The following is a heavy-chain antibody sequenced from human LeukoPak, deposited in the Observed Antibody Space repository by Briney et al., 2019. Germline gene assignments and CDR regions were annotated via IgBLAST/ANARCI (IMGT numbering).Heavy chain of an antibody. Sequence: NPSETLSLTCSVSGDSISSSSSYWGWIRQPPGKGLEWIGSIYYSGSTYYNTSLKSRVTISVDTSKKQFSLKLNSVTAADTAVFYCAANSADYNTLGSSYKVWGQGTLVTVSS. CDR2: IYYSGST. D-gene: IGHD3-10*01. CDR1: GDSISSSSSY. CDR3: AANSADYNTLGSSYKV. V-gene: IGHV4-39*01. J-gene: IGHJ4*02.